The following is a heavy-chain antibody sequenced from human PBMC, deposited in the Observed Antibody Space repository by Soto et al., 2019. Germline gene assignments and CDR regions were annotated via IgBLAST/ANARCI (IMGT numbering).Heavy chain of an antibody. CDR2: ISAYNGNT. V-gene: IGHV1-18*01. CDR1: GYTFTSYG. D-gene: IGHD3-3*01. J-gene: IGHJ3*02. Sequence: QVPLVQSGAEVKKPGASVKVSCKASGYTFTSYGISWVRQAPGQGLEWMGWISAYNGNTNYAQKLQGRVTMTTDTSTSTAYLELRSLRSDDTAVYYCARGQHQIFGVVIGGAFDIWGQGTMVTVSS. CDR3: ARGQHQIFGVVIGGAFDI.